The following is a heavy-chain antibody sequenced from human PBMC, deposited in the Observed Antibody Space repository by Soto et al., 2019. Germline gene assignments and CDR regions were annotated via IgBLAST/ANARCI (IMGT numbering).Heavy chain of an antibody. CDR2: ISGSGGSTYYAHTST. J-gene: IGHJ4*02. D-gene: IGHD2-2*02. V-gene: IGHV3-23*01. Sequence: EVQLLESGGGLVQPGGSLRLSCAASGFTFSSYAMNWLRQAPGKGLEWVSTISGSGGSTYYAHTSTYYADSVKGRFTIAIDKSKNTLHLQMNSLRAEDTALYYCAKVGGTSHPPIPVDYCGQGTLVTVSS. CDR3: AKVGGTSHPPIPVDY. CDR1: GFTFSSYA.